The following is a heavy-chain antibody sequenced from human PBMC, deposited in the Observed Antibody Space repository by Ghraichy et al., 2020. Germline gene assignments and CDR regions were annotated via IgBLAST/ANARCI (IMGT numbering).Heavy chain of an antibody. CDR2: ISAYNGNT. Sequence: ASVKVSCKASGYTFTSYGISWVRQAPGQGLEWMGWISAYNGNTNYAQKLQGRVTMTTDTSTSTAYMELRSLRSDDTAVYYCALVMEWIKYNWFDPWGQGTLVTVSS. CDR1: GYTFTSYG. J-gene: IGHJ5*02. CDR3: ALVMEWIKYNWFDP. D-gene: IGHD3-3*01. V-gene: IGHV1-18*01.